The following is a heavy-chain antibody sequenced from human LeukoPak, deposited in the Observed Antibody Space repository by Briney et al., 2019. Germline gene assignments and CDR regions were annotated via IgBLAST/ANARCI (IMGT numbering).Heavy chain of an antibody. D-gene: IGHD1-26*01. J-gene: IGHJ5*02. CDR3: ARHSGGTYYVSLDP. CDR1: GYSTSSGYY. CDR2: IYHSGST. V-gene: IGHV4-38-2*02. Sequence: PSETLSLTCTVSGYSTSSGYYWGWIRQPPGKGLEWIGSIYHSGSTYYNPSLKSRVTISVDTSKNQFSLKLSSVTAADTAVYYCARHSGGTYYVSLDPWGQGTLVTVSS.